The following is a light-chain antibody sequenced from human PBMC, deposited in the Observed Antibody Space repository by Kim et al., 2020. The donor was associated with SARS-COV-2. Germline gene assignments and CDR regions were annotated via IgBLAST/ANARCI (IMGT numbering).Light chain of an antibody. CDR3: QVWDSSTVI. Sequence: SYELTQPLSVSVALGQTARMTCGGDNIGNKNVHWYQQKPGQAPVLVIYRNNKLSSGISERVSGSNSGNTATLTISRAQAGDEADYYCQVWDSSTVIFGGGTQLTVL. V-gene: IGLV3-9*01. J-gene: IGLJ2*01. CDR2: RNN. CDR1: NIGNKN.